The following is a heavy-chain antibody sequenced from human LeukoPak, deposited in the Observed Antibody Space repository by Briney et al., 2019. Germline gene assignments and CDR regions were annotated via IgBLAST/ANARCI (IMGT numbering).Heavy chain of an antibody. J-gene: IGHJ4*02. D-gene: IGHD3-10*01. CDR1: GGSITSSNYY. Sequence: PSETLSLTCTVSGGSITSSNYYWGWIRQPPGKGLEWIGSFYYSGSTNYNPSLKSRVTISVDTSKNQFSLKLSSVTAADTAVYYCVYYYGSGRVEYWGQGTLVTVSS. CDR2: FYYSGST. CDR3: VYYYGSGRVEY. V-gene: IGHV4-39*01.